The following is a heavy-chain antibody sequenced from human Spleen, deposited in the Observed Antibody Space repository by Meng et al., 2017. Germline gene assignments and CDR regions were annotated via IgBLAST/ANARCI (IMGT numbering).Heavy chain of an antibody. D-gene: IGHD2-15*01. J-gene: IGHJ6*02. V-gene: IGHV3-21*06. CDR1: GFTVSSNY. Sequence: GESLKISCAASGFTVSSNYMSWVRQAPGKGLEWVSLISSTSTYIFYADSVEGRFTISRDNANNLLYLQMNSLRAEDTGVYYCARDRFGSGDYYGMDVWGQGTTVTVSS. CDR3: ARDRFGSGDYYGMDV. CDR2: ISSTSTYI.